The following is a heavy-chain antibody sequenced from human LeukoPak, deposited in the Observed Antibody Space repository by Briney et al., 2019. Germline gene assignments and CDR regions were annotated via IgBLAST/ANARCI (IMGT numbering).Heavy chain of an antibody. D-gene: IGHD1-7*01. V-gene: IGHV3-74*01. CDR2: INSDGSST. Sequence: GGSLRLSCAASGFTFSSYWMHWVRHAPGKGLVWVSRINSDGSSTSYADSVKGRFTISRDNAKNTLYLQMNSLRAEDTAVYYCAITGTTPATIDYWGQGTLVTVSS. J-gene: IGHJ4*02. CDR1: GFTFSSYW. CDR3: AITGTTPATIDY.